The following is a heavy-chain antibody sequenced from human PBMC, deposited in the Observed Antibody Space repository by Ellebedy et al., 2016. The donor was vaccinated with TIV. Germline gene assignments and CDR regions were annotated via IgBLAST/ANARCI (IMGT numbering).Heavy chain of an antibody. CDR1: GDSVSSNSAA. J-gene: IGHJ4*02. Sequence: SQTLSLTXXISGDSVSSNSAAWSWIRQSPSRGLEWLGRTYYRSKWFNDYALSVNSRITINPDTSKNQFSLQLNSVTPEDTAVYYCAREITMVRGVINPFDCWGQGTLVTVSS. CDR2: TYYRSKWFN. D-gene: IGHD3-10*01. V-gene: IGHV6-1*01. CDR3: AREITMVRGVINPFDC.